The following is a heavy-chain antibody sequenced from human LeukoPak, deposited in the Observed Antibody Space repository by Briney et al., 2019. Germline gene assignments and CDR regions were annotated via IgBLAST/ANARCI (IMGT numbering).Heavy chain of an antibody. V-gene: IGHV1-2*02. CDR1: GYTFTGYY. CDR3: ARDHKLLWFGESTEIFDP. CDR2: INPNSGGT. J-gene: IGHJ5*02. Sequence: ASVKVSCKASGYTFTGYYMHWVRQAPGQGLEWMGWINPNSGGTNYAQKFQGRVTMTRDTSISTAYMELSRLRSDDTAVYYCARDHKLLWFGESTEIFDPWGQGTLVTVSS. D-gene: IGHD3-10*01.